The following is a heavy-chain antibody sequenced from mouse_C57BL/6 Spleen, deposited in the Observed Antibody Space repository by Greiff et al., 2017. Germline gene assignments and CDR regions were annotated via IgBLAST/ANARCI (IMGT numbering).Heavy chain of an antibody. CDR3: ARTMVTTSGFAY. V-gene: IGHV1-69*01. CDR1: GYTFTSYW. J-gene: IGHJ3*01. Sequence: VQLQQPGAELVMPGASVKLSCKASGYTFTSYWMHLVKQRPGQGLEWIGEIDPSDSYTNYNQKFKCKSTLTVDKSSSTAYMQLSSLTSADSAVYYCARTMVTTSGFAYWGQGTLVTVSA. D-gene: IGHD2-2*01. CDR2: IDPSDSYT.